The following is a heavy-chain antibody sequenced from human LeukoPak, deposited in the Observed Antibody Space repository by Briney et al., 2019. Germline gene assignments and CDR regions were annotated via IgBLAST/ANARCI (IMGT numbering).Heavy chain of an antibody. CDR3: AREGGDTAMAFDY. CDR1: GFTFSSDW. D-gene: IGHD5-18*01. J-gene: IGHJ4*02. Sequence: GGSLKLSCAASGFTFSSDWMSWVRQAPGKGLEWVANIKQDGSEKYYVDSVKGRFTISRDNAKNSLYLQMNSLRAEDTAVYYCAREGGDTAMAFDYWGQGTLVTVSS. V-gene: IGHV3-7*01. CDR2: IKQDGSEK.